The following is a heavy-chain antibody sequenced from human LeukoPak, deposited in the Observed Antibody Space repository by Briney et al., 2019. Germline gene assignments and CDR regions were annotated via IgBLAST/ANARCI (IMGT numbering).Heavy chain of an antibody. CDR1: GGSISSYY. CDR3: ARVPTVTFFDY. V-gene: IGHV4-59*12. J-gene: IGHJ4*02. D-gene: IGHD4-17*01. CDR2: IYNIGST. Sequence: SETLSLTCTVSGGSISSYYWSWIRQPPGKGLEWIGYIYNIGSTNYNPSLKSRATISVDTSKNQFSLKLSSVTAADTAVYYCARVPTVTFFDYWGQGTLVTVSS.